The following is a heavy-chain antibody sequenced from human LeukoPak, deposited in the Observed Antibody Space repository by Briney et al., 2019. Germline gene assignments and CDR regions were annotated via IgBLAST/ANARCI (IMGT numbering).Heavy chain of an antibody. V-gene: IGHV4-59*01. CDR2: IYHNGIT. CDR3: ARAGVWFGEPIYYYSYMDV. J-gene: IGHJ6*03. CDR1: GGSISSYY. D-gene: IGHD3-10*01. Sequence: SETLSLTCTVSGGSISSYYWSWVRQPPGKGLEWLGYIYHNGITNSNPSLKSRLSMSVDTSKNQFSLSLSSVTAADTAVYYCARAGVWFGEPIYYYSYMDVWGKGTTVTIFS.